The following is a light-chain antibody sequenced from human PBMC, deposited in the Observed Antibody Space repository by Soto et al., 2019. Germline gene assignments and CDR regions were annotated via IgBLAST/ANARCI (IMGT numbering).Light chain of an antibody. Sequence: SVLTPPSSVAGSTGQSITISCTGTSSDDGGYDYVSWYQQHPGKAPKLMIYDVSSRPSGVSNRFSGSKSGNTASLTISGLQAEDEADYYCSSYTSSSTLEVFGTGTKVTVL. J-gene: IGLJ1*01. CDR3: SSYTSSSTLEV. V-gene: IGLV2-14*03. CDR1: SSDDGGYDY. CDR2: DVS.